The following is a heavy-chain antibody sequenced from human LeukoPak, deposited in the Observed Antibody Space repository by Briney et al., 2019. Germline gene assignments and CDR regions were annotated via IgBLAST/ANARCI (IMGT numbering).Heavy chain of an antibody. Sequence: TGGSLRLSCAASGFSLRTTYVNWVGQAPGKGLEWVSILYSGSSTYYADSVEGRFIVSRDSSKNTLSLQMNDLRAEYAAVYYCARVGDHFHWYLDLWGRGTLVTVSS. CDR3: ARVGDHFHWYLDL. CDR2: LYSGSST. D-gene: IGHD3-3*02. CDR1: GFSLRTTY. J-gene: IGHJ2*01. V-gene: IGHV3-53*01.